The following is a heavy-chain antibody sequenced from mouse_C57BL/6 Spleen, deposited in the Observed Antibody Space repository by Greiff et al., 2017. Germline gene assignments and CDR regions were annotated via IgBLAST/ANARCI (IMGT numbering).Heavy chain of an antibody. V-gene: IGHV5-17*01. CDR3: ARDGNWYFDY. CDR2: ISSGSSTI. Sequence: EVMLVESGGGLVKPGGYLKLSCAASGFTFSDYGMHWVRQAPEKGLEWVAYISSGSSTIYYADTVKGRFTISRDNAKNTLFLQMTSLRSEDTAMYYCARDGNWYFDYWGQGTTLTVSS. J-gene: IGHJ2*01. D-gene: IGHD4-1*02. CDR1: GFTFSDYG.